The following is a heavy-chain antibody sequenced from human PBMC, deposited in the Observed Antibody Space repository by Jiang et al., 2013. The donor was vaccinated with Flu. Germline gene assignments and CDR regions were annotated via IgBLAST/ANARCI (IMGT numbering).Heavy chain of an antibody. CDR3: ARGGRGAYYQILTGYQPGFDY. CDR2: IHHSGNT. Sequence: LLKPSETLSLTCAVYGGSFSGYYWSWIRQPPGKGLEWIGEIHHSGNTNYNPSLKSRVAMSVDTSKNQVSLKLSSVTAADTAVYYCARGGRGAYYQILTGYQPGFDYWGQGILVTVSS. D-gene: IGHD3-9*01. V-gene: IGHV4-34*01. CDR1: GGSFSGYY. J-gene: IGHJ4*02.